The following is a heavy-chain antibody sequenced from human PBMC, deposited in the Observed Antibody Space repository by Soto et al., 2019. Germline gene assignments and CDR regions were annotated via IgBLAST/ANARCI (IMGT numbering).Heavy chain of an antibody. Sequence: GGSLRLSCAASGFSLSTNAMYWVRQAPAKGLEWVSGISERADTTHYADSVKVRFTISRDTSKNTLSLQLNTLRADDTAAYYCAKDKPGTTSFDYWGQGILVTVSS. D-gene: IGHD1-1*01. CDR3: AKDKPGTTSFDY. CDR1: GFSLSTNA. V-gene: IGHV3-23*01. J-gene: IGHJ4*02. CDR2: ISERADTT.